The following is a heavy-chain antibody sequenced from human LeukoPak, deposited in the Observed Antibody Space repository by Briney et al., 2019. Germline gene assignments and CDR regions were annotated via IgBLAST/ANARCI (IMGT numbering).Heavy chain of an antibody. CDR1: GFIVSSYY. J-gene: IGHJ4*02. V-gene: IGHV3-53*01. D-gene: IGHD2-21*02. Sequence: GGSLRLSCAASGFIVSSYYMSWVRQAPGKGLEWVSVIYSGGTTFYADSVKGRFTISRDNSKNTLLLQMDSLKAEDTAVYYCAREASGGGDYYWGQGTRVTVSS. CDR3: AREASGGGDYY. CDR2: IYSGGTT.